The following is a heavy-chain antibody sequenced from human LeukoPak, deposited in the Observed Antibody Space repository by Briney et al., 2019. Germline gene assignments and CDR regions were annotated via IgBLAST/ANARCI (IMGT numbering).Heavy chain of an antibody. D-gene: IGHD6-13*01. CDR2: ISSSSSYI. CDR1: GFTFSSYS. Sequence: GGSLRLSCAASGFTFSSYSMNWVRQAPGKGLEWVSSISSSSSYIYYADSVKGRFTISRDNAKNSLYPQMNSLRAEDTAVYYCARVGSIAAAGTPDYWGQGTLVTVSS. J-gene: IGHJ4*02. V-gene: IGHV3-21*01. CDR3: ARVGSIAAAGTPDY.